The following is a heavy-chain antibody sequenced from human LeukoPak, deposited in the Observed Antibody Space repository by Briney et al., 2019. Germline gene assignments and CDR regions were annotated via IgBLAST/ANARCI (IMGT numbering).Heavy chain of an antibody. V-gene: IGHV3-11*01. CDR1: GFTFSDFY. CDR2: ISYTGTYI. J-gene: IGHJ4*02. D-gene: IGHD1-26*01. Sequence: GGSLRLSCAASGFTFSDFYMSWIRQAPGKGLEWVSSISYTGTYIYYADSVKGRFTISRDNAQNSLYLQMNSLRAEDTAIYYCVRDRGTYRPIDYWGQGTLVTVSS. CDR3: VRDRGTYRPIDY.